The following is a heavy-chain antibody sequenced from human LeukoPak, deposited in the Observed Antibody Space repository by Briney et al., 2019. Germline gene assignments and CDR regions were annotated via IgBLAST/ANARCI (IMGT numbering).Heavy chain of an antibody. CDR3: AKDLEAMAGTIVNDY. D-gene: IGHD6-19*01. CDR2: IGASGGTT. V-gene: IGHV3-23*01. Sequence: GGSLRLSCAVSGFTFSKYAMNWVRQGPGKGLEWVSGIGASGGTTYYADSVQGRFTISRDNSKNTLYLQLNRLRAEDTGVYFCAKDLEAMAGTIVNDYWGQGTLVTVSS. J-gene: IGHJ4*02. CDR1: GFTFSKYA.